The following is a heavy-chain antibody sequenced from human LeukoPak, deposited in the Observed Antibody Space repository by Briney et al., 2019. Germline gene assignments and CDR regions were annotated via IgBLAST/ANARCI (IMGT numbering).Heavy chain of an antibody. CDR2: IYSGGST. Sequence: GGSLRLSCAASGFTVSSNYMSWARQAPGKGLEWVSVIYSGGSTYYADSVKVRFTISRDSFKNTLSLQMKSLRAEDTAVYYCAGGGSRRTLFDYWGQGTLVTVSS. CDR1: GFTVSSNY. D-gene: IGHD1-26*01. CDR3: AGGGSRRTLFDY. J-gene: IGHJ4*02. V-gene: IGHV3-66*01.